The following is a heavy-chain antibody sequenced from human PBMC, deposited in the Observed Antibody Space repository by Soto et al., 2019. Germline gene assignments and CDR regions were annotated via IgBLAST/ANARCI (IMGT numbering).Heavy chain of an antibody. CDR1: GRSIRNYY. Sequence: SATLSLTCTVSGRSIRNYYWNWIRQSPGKGLEWIGYIYSSGSTHYNPSLQNRVTISLDTSKNQVSLKVNSVTAADTAVYYCARDHPHSYGVYYFDYWGQGTPVTVS. V-gene: IGHV4-59*01. CDR2: IYSSGST. CDR3: ARDHPHSYGVYYFDY. D-gene: IGHD5-18*01. J-gene: IGHJ4*02.